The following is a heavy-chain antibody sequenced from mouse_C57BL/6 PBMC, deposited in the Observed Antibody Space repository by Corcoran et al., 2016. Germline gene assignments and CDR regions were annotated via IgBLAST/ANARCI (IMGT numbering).Heavy chain of an antibody. D-gene: IGHD2-12*01. J-gene: IGHJ3*01. CDR3: ARRANYSPVAY. V-gene: IGHV8-12*01. CDR2: IYWDDDK. CDR1: GFSLSTSGMG. Sequence: QVTLKESGPGILQSSQTLSLTCSFSGFSLSTSGMGVSWIRQPSGKGLEWLAHIYWDDDKRYNPSLKSRLTISKDTSRNQVFLKITSVDTADTATYYCARRANYSPVAYWGQGTLVTVSA.